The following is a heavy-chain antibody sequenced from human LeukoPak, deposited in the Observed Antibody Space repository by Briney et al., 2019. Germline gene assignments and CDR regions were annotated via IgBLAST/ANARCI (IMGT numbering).Heavy chain of an antibody. D-gene: IGHD3-22*01. V-gene: IGHV4-59*01. Sequence: SETLSLTCTVSGASISSYYWSWIRQPPGKGLEWIGDIYYSGSIKYNPSLKSRVTMSVDTSKNQFSLKLSSVTAADTAIYYCARENPSGYYNRPINYWGQGTLVTVSS. J-gene: IGHJ4*02. CDR3: ARENPSGYYNRPINY. CDR2: IYYSGSI. CDR1: GASISSYY.